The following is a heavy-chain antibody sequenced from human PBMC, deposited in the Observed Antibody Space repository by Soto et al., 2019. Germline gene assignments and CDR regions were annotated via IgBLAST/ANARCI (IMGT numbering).Heavy chain of an antibody. V-gene: IGHV3-23*01. CDR3: AINTVFTTSSCYFAH. J-gene: IGHJ4*02. Sequence: EVQLLESGGGFVQPGGSLRLSCVASGFTFSSYSMSWARQAPGKGLEWVSAISGSAGSTYYADSVKGRFTISRDNSKNTLLLQMDSLRAEDTALYYCAINTVFTTSSCYFAHWGEGTLVTVSS. CDR1: GFTFSSYS. D-gene: IGHD3-22*01. CDR2: ISGSAGST.